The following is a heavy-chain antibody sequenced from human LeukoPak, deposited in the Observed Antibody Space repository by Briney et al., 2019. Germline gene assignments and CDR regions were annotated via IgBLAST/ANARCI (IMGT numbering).Heavy chain of an antibody. D-gene: IGHD6-19*01. CDR3: AKDRSQWLVWDKYYFDY. J-gene: IGHJ4*02. Sequence: PGGSLRLSCAASGFTFSSYAMSWVRQAPGKGLEWVSTNSTSGGSTYYADSVKGRFTISRDNSKNTLYLQMNSLRAEDTAVYYCAKDRSQWLVWDKYYFDYWGQGTLVTVSS. CDR2: NSTSGGST. CDR1: GFTFSSYA. V-gene: IGHV3-23*01.